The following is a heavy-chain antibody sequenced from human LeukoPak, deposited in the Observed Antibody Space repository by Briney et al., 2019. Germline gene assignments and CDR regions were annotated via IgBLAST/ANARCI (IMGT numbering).Heavy chain of an antibody. CDR3: ASQGATMGPFDY. CDR1: GFTFSSYS. D-gene: IGHD1-26*01. V-gene: IGHV3-21*01. CDR2: ISRSSSYI. J-gene: IGHJ4*02. Sequence: GGSLRLSCAASGFTFSSYSMNWVRQAPGKGLEWVSSISRSSSYIYYADSVKGRFTISRDNAKNSLYLQMNSLRAEDTAVYYCASQGATMGPFDYWGQGTLVTVSS.